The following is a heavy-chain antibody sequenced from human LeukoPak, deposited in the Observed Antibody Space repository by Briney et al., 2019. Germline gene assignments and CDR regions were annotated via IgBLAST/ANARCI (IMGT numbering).Heavy chain of an antibody. CDR1: GDSISSSSYY. Sequence: SETLSLTCIVSGDSISSSSYYWGWIRQPPGTGLEWIGSIYNSGSTHYNPSLKSRVTISVDTSKNQFYLKLSSVTAADTAVYYCARHAYYGAKDFDYWGQGTLVTVSS. CDR3: ARHAYYGAKDFDY. CDR2: IYNSGST. D-gene: IGHD4-23*01. J-gene: IGHJ4*02. V-gene: IGHV4-39*01.